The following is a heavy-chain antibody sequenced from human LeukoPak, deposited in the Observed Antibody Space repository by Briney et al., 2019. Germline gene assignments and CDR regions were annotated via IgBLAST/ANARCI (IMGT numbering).Heavy chain of an antibody. CDR3: ARHTRSRIAAAEDAFDM. V-gene: IGHV5-51*01. Sequence: GESLKISCKGSGYSFANYWIAWVRQMPGKGLEWMGIIYPGDSDTRYSPSFQGHVTISADKSITTAYLQWTSLKASDTAMYYCARHTRSRIAAAEDAFDMWGQGTMVTVSS. J-gene: IGHJ3*02. D-gene: IGHD6-25*01. CDR1: GYSFANYW. CDR2: IYPGDSDT.